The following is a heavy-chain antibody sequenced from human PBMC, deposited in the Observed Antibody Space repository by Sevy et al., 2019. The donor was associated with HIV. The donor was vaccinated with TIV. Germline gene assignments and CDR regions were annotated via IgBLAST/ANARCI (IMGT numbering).Heavy chain of an antibody. Sequence: GGSLRLSCAASGFTLSSSGMHWVRQAPGKGLEWVSIVWSDGINKYYADSVKGQFPISRADYKNTPYLQMNSLRAEDTAMYYCARQQQLAPGSFDYWGQGILVTVSS. D-gene: IGHD6-13*01. CDR3: ARQQQLAPGSFDY. J-gene: IGHJ4*02. CDR2: VWSDGINK. CDR1: GFTLSSSG. V-gene: IGHV3-33*01.